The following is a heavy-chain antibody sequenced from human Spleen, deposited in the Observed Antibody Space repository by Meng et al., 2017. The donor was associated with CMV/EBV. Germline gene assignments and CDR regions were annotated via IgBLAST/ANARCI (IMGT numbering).Heavy chain of an antibody. Sequence: SETLSLTCTVSGGSISSGGYYWSWIRQHPGKGLEWIGSIYYSGSTYYNPSLKSRVTISVDTSKNQFSLKLSSVTAADTAVYYCARDLGVMAADPYYYGMDVWGQGTTVTVSS. D-gene: IGHD6-13*01. J-gene: IGHJ6*02. CDR2: IYYSGST. CDR3: ARDLGVMAADPYYYGMDV. CDR1: GGSISSGGYY. V-gene: IGHV4-39*02.